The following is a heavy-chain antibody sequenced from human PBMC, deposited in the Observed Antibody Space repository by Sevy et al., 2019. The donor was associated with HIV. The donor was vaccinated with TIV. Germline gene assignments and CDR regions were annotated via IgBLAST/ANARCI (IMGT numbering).Heavy chain of an antibody. Sequence: SETLSLTCTVSGDSISSNKYYWAWIRQPPGKGLEWIGSISYGGSTYYNPSLQSRVTLSVDTCKNQFSLKLSSVTAADTAVYYCARRAAAAGRGNEYFQHWGQGTLVTVSS. CDR1: GDSISSNKYY. J-gene: IGHJ1*01. V-gene: IGHV4-39*01. D-gene: IGHD6-13*01. CDR3: ARRAAAAGRGNEYFQH. CDR2: ISYGGST.